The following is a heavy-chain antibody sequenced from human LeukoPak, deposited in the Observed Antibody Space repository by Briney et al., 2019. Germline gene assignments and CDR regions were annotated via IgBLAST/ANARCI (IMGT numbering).Heavy chain of an antibody. Sequence: GGSLRPSCAASGFTSSSYAMSWVRQAPGKGLEWVSAISGSGGSTYYADSVKGRFTISRDNSKNTLYLQVNSLRAEDTAVYYCAKAKSYYSNYDYWGQGTLVTVSS. J-gene: IGHJ4*02. CDR3: AKAKSYYSNYDY. CDR2: ISGSGGST. CDR1: GFTSSSYA. V-gene: IGHV3-23*01. D-gene: IGHD4-11*01.